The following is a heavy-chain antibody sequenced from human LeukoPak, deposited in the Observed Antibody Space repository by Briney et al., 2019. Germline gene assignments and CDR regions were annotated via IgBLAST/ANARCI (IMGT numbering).Heavy chain of an antibody. J-gene: IGHJ4*01. V-gene: IGHV3-9*01. Sequence: PGGSLRLSCAASGFTFDDYAMHWVRQAPGKGLAGVSGISWNSGSIGYADSVKGRFTISRDNAKNSLYLQMNSLRAEDTALYYCAKDISWYYYHSSALDGWGQGTLVTVSS. CDR2: ISWNSGSI. D-gene: IGHD3-22*01. CDR1: GFTFDDYA. CDR3: AKDISWYYYHSSALDG.